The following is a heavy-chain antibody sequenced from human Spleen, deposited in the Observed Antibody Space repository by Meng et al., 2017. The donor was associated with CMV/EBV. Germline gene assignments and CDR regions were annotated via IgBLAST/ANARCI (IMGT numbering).Heavy chain of an antibody. Sequence: GESLKISCTTSGFTFGDYAMSWVRQAPGKGLEWVGFIRNKPFGGTTEYAASVKGRFTISRDDSKSIAYLQMNSLRAEDTAVYYCACPYLPIVVVPAAKENPWGQGTLVTVSS. CDR2: IRNKPFGGTT. J-gene: IGHJ5*02. V-gene: IGHV3-49*04. CDR3: ACPYLPIVVVPAAKENP. D-gene: IGHD2-2*01. CDR1: GFTFGDYA.